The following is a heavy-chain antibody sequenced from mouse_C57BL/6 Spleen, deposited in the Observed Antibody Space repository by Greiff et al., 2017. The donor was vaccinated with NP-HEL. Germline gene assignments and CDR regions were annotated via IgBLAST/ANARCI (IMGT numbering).Heavy chain of an antibody. Sequence: VQLKESGPGMVKPSQSLSLTCTVTGYSITSGYDWHWIRHFPGNKLEWMGYISYSGSTNYNPSLKSRISITHDTSKNHFFLKLNSVTTEDTATYYCARGGNYFRGYFDYWGQGTTLTVSS. CDR3: ARGGNYFRGYFDY. J-gene: IGHJ2*01. CDR2: ISYSGST. CDR1: GYSITSGYD. V-gene: IGHV3-1*01. D-gene: IGHD2-1*01.